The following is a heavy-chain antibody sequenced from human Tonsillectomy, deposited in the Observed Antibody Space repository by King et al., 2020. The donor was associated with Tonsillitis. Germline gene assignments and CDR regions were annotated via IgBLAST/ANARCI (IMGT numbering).Heavy chain of an antibody. D-gene: IGHD6-13*01. J-gene: IGHJ3*02. CDR3: TRGSTGYYYSWYALNGYDAFDI. CDR2: IRGKPNSYAT. V-gene: IGHV3-73*02. CDR1: GFTFSGSA. Sequence: QLVESGGGLVQPGGSLKLSCAASGFTFSGSAVHWVRQASGKGLEWVGRIRGKPNSYATAYAASVKGRFAITRDDSKNTAYLQMNSLKTEDTAVYYCTRGSTGYYYSWYALNGYDAFDIWGQGTVVTVSS.